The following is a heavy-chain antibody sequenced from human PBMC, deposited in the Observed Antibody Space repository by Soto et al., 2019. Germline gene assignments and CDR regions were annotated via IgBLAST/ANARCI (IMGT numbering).Heavy chain of an antibody. D-gene: IGHD6-6*01. J-gene: IGHJ5*02. Sequence: ASVKVSCKASGYTFFTYGITWVRQAPAQGLEWMGWISTYDGNTDYAQKLQGRVTMTTDTSTRTAYMELRSLRSDDTAVYYCARKSSSSSWFDPWGQGTLVTVSS. CDR2: ISTYDGNT. V-gene: IGHV1-18*01. CDR1: GYTFFTYG. CDR3: ARKSSSSSWFDP.